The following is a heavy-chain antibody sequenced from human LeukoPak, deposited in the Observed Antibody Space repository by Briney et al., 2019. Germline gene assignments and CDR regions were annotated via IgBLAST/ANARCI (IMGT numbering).Heavy chain of an antibody. J-gene: IGHJ6*03. Sequence: PGGSLRLSCAASGFTFSSYSMNWVRQAPGKGLEWVSSISSSSSYIYYADSVKGRFTISRDNAKNSLYLQMNSLRAEDTAVYYCARSRGPNPTYYYYYMDVWGKGTTVTVSS. V-gene: IGHV3-21*01. CDR2: ISSSSSYI. CDR3: ARSRGPNPTYYYYYMDV. CDR1: GFTFSSYS.